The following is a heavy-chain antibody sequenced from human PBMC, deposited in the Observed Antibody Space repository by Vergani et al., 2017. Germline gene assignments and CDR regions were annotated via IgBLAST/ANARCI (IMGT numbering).Heavy chain of an antibody. V-gene: IGHV4-39*07. J-gene: IGHJ6*02. Sequence: QLQLQESGPGLVKPSETLSLTCTVSGGSISSSTYYWGWIRQPPGKGLEWIASIYYSGSTYYKPSLKSRVTISGDTSKNQISLTLSSVTAADTAVYYCARDLLLWFGELRYGMDVWGQGP. CDR3: ARDLLLWFGELRYGMDV. D-gene: IGHD3-10*01. CDR1: GGSISSSTYY. CDR2: IYYSGST.